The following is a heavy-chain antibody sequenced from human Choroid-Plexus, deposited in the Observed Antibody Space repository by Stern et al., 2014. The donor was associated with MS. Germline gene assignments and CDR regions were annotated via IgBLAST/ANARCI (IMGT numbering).Heavy chain of an antibody. CDR1: GYIFTSYY. CDR2: INPNTGGT. CDR3: ARDQRGITIFGVVTDYYYLGMDV. D-gene: IGHD3-3*01. V-gene: IGHV1-2*02. J-gene: IGHJ6*02. Sequence: VQLGESGAEVKKPGASVKVSCKTSGYIFTSYYIHWVRQAPGQGLEWMAWINPNTGGTKYAQKFQGRVTMSRDTSISTAYVELSSLTSDDTAVYYCARDQRGITIFGVVTDYYYLGMDVWGQGTTVTVSS.